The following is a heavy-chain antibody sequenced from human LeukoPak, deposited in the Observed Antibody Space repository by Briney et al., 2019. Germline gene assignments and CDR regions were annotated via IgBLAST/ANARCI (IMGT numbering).Heavy chain of an antibody. Sequence: ASVNVSCKASGGTFSSYAISWVRQPPGQGREWMGRIIPIFGITNYAQKFQGRVTITADKSTSTAYMGLSSLRSEDTAVYYCARDRGYCTGGSCSDYYYGLDVWGQGATVTVSS. J-gene: IGHJ6*02. CDR2: IIPIFGIT. V-gene: IGHV1-69*04. CDR1: GGTFSSYA. CDR3: ARDRGYCTGGSCSDYYYGLDV. D-gene: IGHD2-15*01.